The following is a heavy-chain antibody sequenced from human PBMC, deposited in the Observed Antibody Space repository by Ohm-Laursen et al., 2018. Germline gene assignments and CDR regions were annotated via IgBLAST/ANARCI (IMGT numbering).Heavy chain of an antibody. CDR2: MNPNSGTT. Sequence: SVKVSCKASGYTFTSYGIVWVRQAPGQGLEWMGWMNPNSGTTDYAQKFQGRVTMTRNTSISTVYMELSSLKSEDTGVYYCARADYGDLDYWGQGTLVTVSS. J-gene: IGHJ4*02. V-gene: IGHV1-8*01. CDR1: GYTFTSYG. CDR3: ARADYGDLDY. D-gene: IGHD4-17*01.